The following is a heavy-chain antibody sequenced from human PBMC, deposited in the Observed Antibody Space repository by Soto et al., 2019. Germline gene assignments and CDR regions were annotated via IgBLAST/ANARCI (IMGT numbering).Heavy chain of an antibody. CDR1: GYTFPSYG. Sequence: ASVKVSCKASGYTFPSYGISWVRQAPGQGLEWMGWISAYNGNTNYAQKLQGRVTMSTDTSTSTAYMELRSLRSDDTAVYYCARDRYYYDSSGYYRFGYWGQGTLVTVSS. V-gene: IGHV1-18*01. D-gene: IGHD3-22*01. J-gene: IGHJ4*02. CDR3: ARDRYYYDSSGYYRFGY. CDR2: ISAYNGNT.